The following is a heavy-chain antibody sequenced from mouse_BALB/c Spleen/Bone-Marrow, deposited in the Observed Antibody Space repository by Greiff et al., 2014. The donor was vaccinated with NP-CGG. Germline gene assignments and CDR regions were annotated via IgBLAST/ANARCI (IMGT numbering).Heavy chain of an antibody. D-gene: IGHD2-14*01. Sequence: VQLQQSGSVLVRPGASVKLSCKTSGYTFTSSWMHWAKQRPGQGLEWIGEIHPNSANTNYNEKFKGKATLTVDTSSSTAYVDLSSLASEDSAVYYCARHHRYAYYFDYGGQGTTLTVSS. CDR3: ARHHRYAYYFDY. CDR2: IHPNSANT. V-gene: IGHV1S130*01. J-gene: IGHJ2*01. CDR1: GYTFTSSW.